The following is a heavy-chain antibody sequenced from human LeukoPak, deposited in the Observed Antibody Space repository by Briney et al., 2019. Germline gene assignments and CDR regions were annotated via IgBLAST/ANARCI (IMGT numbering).Heavy chain of an antibody. D-gene: IGHD2-2*01. CDR3: ARDGGQDIVVVPALYGMDV. CDR2: IIPIFGTA. CDR1: GGTFSSYA. J-gene: IGHJ6*02. V-gene: IGHV1-69*13. Sequence: SVKVSCKASGGTFSSYAISWVRQAPGQGLEWMGGIIPIFGTANYAQKFQGRVTITADESTSTAYMELSSLRSEDTAVYYCARDGGQDIVVVPALYGMDVWGQGTTVTVSS.